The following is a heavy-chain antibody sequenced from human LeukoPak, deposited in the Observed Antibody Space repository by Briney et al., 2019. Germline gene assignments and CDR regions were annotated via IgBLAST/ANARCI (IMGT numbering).Heavy chain of an antibody. Sequence: PSETLSLTCAVYGGSFSGYYWYWFRQPPGKGLEWIGEINHSGYINYNPSLKSRVTISGDTSKNQFSLYLSSVTAADTALYYCARAKYYDFSSGYMTYYFDSWGQGALVTVSS. D-gene: IGHD3-3*01. J-gene: IGHJ4*02. V-gene: IGHV4-34*01. CDR3: ARAKYYDFSSGYMTYYFDS. CDR2: INHSGYI. CDR1: GGSFSGYY.